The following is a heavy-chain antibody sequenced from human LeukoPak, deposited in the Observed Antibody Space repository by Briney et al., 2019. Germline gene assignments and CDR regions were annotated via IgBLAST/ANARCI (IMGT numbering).Heavy chain of an antibody. CDR1: GFTFSSYA. CDR3: AKVGYSSSWGGYYFDY. J-gene: IGHJ4*02. D-gene: IGHD6-13*01. Sequence: GGSLRLSCAASGFTFSSYAMSWVRQAPGKGLEWVSAISGSGGSTYYADSVKGRFTISRDNSKNTLYLQMNSLRAEDTAVYYSAKVGYSSSWGGYYFDYWGQGTLVTVSS. V-gene: IGHV3-23*01. CDR2: ISGSGGST.